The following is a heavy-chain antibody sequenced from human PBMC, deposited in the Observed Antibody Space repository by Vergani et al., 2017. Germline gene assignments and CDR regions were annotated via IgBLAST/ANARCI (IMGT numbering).Heavy chain of an antibody. V-gene: IGHV4-39*01. CDR3: AGHSXVECLVKWGCFDP. D-gene: IGHD6-19*01. CDR2: INFSGST. Sequence: QLQLQESGPGLVKPSATLALTCSVSGASIRSSNYYWCWLRQPPGKGLEWIANINFSGSTYYNPSLKSRVIISVDTSNNQFSLKLRSVTAADTAVYFCAGHSXVECLVKWGCFDPGGGGILVTVSP. J-gene: IGHJ5*02. CDR1: GASIRSSNYY.